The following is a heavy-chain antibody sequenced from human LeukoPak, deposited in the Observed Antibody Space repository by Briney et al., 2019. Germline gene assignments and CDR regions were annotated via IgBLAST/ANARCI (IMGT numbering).Heavy chain of an antibody. CDR1: GYTFTSYY. D-gene: IGHD2-21*02. Sequence: ASVKVSCKASGYTFTSYYMDWVRQAPGQGLEWMGIINPSGGSTSYAQKFQGRVTMTRNTSISTAYMELSSLRSEDTAVYYCARLTAGLGGYYYYYYMDVWGKGTTVTVSS. CDR3: ARLTAGLGGYYYYYYMDV. J-gene: IGHJ6*03. V-gene: IGHV1-46*01. CDR2: INPSGGST.